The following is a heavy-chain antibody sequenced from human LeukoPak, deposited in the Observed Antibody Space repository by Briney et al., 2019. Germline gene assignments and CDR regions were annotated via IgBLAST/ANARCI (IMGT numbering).Heavy chain of an antibody. J-gene: IGHJ4*02. CDR1: GYTFTSYG. CDR3: ARVIHYYDSSGYYFHHFDY. CDR2: ISAYNGNT. Sequence: ASVKVSCKASGYTFTSYGISWVRQAPGQGLEWMGWISAYNGNTNYAQKLQGRVTMTTDTSTSTASMELRSLRSDDTAVYYCARVIHYYDSSGYYFHHFDYWGQGTLVTVSS. D-gene: IGHD3-22*01. V-gene: IGHV1-18*01.